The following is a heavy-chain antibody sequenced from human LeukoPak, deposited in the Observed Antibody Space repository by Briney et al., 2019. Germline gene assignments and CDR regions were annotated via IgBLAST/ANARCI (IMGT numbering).Heavy chain of an antibody. CDR2: IRYDGSNK. D-gene: IGHD1-1*01. CDR3: AKDLDRYNWNDLDY. V-gene: IGHV3-30*02. J-gene: IGHJ4*02. Sequence: GGSLRLSCAASGFTFSSYGMHWVRQAPGKGLEWVAFIRYDGSNKYYADSVKGRFTISRDNSKNTLYLQMNSLRAEDTAVYYCAKDLDRYNWNDLDYWGQGTLVTVSS. CDR1: GFTFSSYG.